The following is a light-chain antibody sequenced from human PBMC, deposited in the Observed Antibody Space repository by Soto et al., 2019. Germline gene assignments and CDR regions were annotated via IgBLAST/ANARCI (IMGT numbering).Light chain of an antibody. CDR2: KTS. CDR3: QQYNSFSWT. CDR1: QSISSW. V-gene: IGKV1-5*03. J-gene: IGKJ1*01. Sequence: DIQMTQSPSTLSASVGDRVTITCRASQSISSWLAWYQQKPGKAPKLQIYKTSSLESGVPSRFSGSGYGTEFTLNISSLQPDDFATYYCQQYNSFSWTFGQGTKVEIK.